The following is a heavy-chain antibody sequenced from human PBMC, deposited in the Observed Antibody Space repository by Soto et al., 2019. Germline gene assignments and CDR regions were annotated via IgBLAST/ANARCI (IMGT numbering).Heavy chain of an antibody. CDR3: ARDTRYWFDP. Sequence: QVQLQESGPGLVKPSETLSLTCTVSGGSISSYYWSWIRQPPGKGLEWIGYIYYSGITNYNPSLKSRVTISVDTSKNQFSLKLSSVTAADTAVYYCARDTRYWFDPWGQGTLVTVSS. CDR1: GGSISSYY. CDR2: IYYSGIT. V-gene: IGHV4-59*01. J-gene: IGHJ5*02.